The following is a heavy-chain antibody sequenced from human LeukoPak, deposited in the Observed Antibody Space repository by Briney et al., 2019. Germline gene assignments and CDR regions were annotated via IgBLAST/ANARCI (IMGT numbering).Heavy chain of an antibody. V-gene: IGHV4-59*01. J-gene: IGHJ6*03. Sequence: SETLSLTCTVSGGSISSYYWTWIRQPPGKGLEWIGFIYYSGSTNYNPSLKSRVTVSVDTSKNQFSLEVSSVTAADTAVYYCARTPAGPPYYYMDVWGKGTTVSVSS. CDR1: GGSISSYY. CDR3: ARTPAGPPYYYMDV. CDR2: IYYSGST.